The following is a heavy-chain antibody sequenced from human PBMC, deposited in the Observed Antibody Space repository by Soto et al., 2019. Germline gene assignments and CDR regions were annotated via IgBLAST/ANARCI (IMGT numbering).Heavy chain of an antibody. D-gene: IGHD2-2*01. CDR3: ARSQGSSTSLEIYYYYYYGMDV. V-gene: IGHV1-69*01. Sequence: QVQLVQSGAEVKTPGSSVKVSCKASGGTFSSYAISWVRQAPGQGLEWMGGIIPISETTNYAQKFQGRVTSTADESKSTAYMELSSLRSEDTAVYYCARSQGSSTSLEIYYYYYYGMDVWGQGTTVTVSS. CDR2: IIPISETT. CDR1: GGTFSSYA. J-gene: IGHJ6*02.